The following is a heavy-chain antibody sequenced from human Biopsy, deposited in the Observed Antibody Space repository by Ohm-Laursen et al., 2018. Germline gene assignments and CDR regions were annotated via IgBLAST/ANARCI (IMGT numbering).Heavy chain of an antibody. CDR1: GVSINGGRYY. D-gene: IGHD5-12*01. Sequence: TLSLTCTVSGVSINGGRYYWNWIRHHPGKGLEWIGNIFYSANTYYNPSLKSRVTISVDTSKNQFSLKLSSVTAADTAVYYCARLGSGDYFPTFFVFWGQGALVTVSS. V-gene: IGHV4-31*03. CDR2: IFYSANT. J-gene: IGHJ4*02. CDR3: ARLGSGDYFPTFFVF.